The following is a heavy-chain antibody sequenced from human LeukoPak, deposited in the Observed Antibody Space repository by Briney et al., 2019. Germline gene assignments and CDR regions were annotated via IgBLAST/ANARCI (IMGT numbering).Heavy chain of an antibody. D-gene: IGHD6-19*01. CDR1: GFTLSDYN. CDR2: ISSSGSTI. V-gene: IGHV3-11*01. Sequence: GGSLKLSCAVSGFTLSDYNRSWIRQAPGKGLEWVSYISSSGSTIYYADSVKGRFTISRDNAKNSLYLQMNSLRAEDTAVYYCARDLQIAVAANYYGMDVWGQGTTVTVSS. J-gene: IGHJ6*02. CDR3: ARDLQIAVAANYYGMDV.